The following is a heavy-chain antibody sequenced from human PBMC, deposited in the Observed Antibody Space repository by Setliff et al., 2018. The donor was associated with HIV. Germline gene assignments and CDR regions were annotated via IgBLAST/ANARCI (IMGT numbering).Heavy chain of an antibody. Sequence: ETLSLTCTVSRDSIRNGAYYWGWIRQPPGKGLEWIGSIYYSGSAYYNPSFKSRVTLSVDTSENQFSLRLSSVTAADTAVYFCARGGAVSADFDSWGQGTLVTVSS. CDR3: ARGGAVSADFDS. CDR2: IYYSGSA. D-gene: IGHD6-19*01. V-gene: IGHV4-39*07. J-gene: IGHJ4*02. CDR1: RDSIRNGAYY.